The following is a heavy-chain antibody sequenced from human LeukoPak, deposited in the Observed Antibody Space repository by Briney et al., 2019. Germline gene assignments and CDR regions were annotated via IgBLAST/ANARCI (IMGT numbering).Heavy chain of an antibody. J-gene: IGHJ2*01. Sequence: GGPLSLSFAASGKKFPRHAMAWVRQPPGKGLEWVPTISGTVIAYYADSVKGRFTISRDNSKNTLYLHMNSLRADDTAIYYCAKGDIAGGISWYFDLWGRGTLVTASS. CDR1: GKKFPRHA. D-gene: IGHD1-26*01. CDR2: ISGTVIA. CDR3: AKGDIAGGISWYFDL. V-gene: IGHV3-23*01.